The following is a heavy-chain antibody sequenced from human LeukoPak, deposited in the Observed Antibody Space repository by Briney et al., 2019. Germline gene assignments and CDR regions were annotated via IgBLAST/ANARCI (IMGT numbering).Heavy chain of an antibody. J-gene: IGHJ4*02. CDR2: IYPCDSDT. D-gene: IGHD3-22*01. Sequence: GESLKISCKVSGYIFTAYWIGWVRQMPGKGLEWIAIIYPCDSDTRYSPSFQGQVTISADKSISTAYLQWSSLKASDTATYYCARLPTYHSSGYSPGFDYWGQGTLVTVSS. V-gene: IGHV5-51*01. CDR3: ARLPTYHSSGYSPGFDY. CDR1: GYIFTAYW.